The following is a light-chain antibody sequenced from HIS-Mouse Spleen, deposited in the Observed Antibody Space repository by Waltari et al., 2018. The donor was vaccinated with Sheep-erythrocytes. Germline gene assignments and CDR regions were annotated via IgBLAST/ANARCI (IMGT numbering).Light chain of an antibody. CDR1: NLGSKS. V-gene: IGLV3-21*03. CDR2: DDS. J-gene: IGLJ2*01. CDR3: QVWKV. Sequence: SYVLTQPPSVSVAPGKTARITCWGNNLGSKSVHWYQQEPGQAPVLVVYDDSDRPSGIPERFSGSNSGNTATLTISRVEAGDEADYYCQVWKVFGGGTKLTVL.